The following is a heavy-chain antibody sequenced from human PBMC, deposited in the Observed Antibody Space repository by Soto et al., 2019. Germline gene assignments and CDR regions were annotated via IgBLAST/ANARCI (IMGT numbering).Heavy chain of an antibody. Sequence: GGSLRLSCAASGITLSSSWMTWVRQATGKGLEWVANIQQEGSEKQYVDSVRGRFTISRDNAKNSLYLQMNSLTAEDTAVYYCARDPYDSGGYAAFDIWGQGTMVTVSS. CDR2: IQQEGSEK. J-gene: IGHJ3*02. CDR3: ARDPYDSGGYAAFDI. V-gene: IGHV3-7*04. CDR1: GITLSSSW. D-gene: IGHD3-22*01.